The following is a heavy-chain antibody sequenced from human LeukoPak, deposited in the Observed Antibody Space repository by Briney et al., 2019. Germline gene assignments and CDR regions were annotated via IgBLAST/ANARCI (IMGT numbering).Heavy chain of an antibody. Sequence: PGGSLRLSCAASGFTFDDYAMRWVRQAPGNGLEWVSGISWNSGSIGYADSVKGRFTISRDNAKNSLYLQMNSLRAEDTALYYCAKDIKQQDGMDVWGQGTTVTVSS. CDR2: ISWNSGSI. D-gene: IGHD6-13*01. CDR3: AKDIKQQDGMDV. V-gene: IGHV3-9*01. CDR1: GFTFDDYA. J-gene: IGHJ6*02.